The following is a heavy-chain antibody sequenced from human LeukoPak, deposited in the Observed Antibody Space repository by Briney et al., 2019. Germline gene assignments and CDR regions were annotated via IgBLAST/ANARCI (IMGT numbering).Heavy chain of an antibody. CDR3: ARVGCSSTSCYTGPGNYYYYYGMDV. CDR1: GGTFSSYA. CDR2: IIPIFGIA. J-gene: IGHJ6*02. V-gene: IGHV1-69*04. Sequence: SVKVSCKASGGTFSSYAISWVRQAPGQGLEWMGRIIPIFGIANYAQKFQGRVTITADKSTSTAYMELSSLRSEDTAVYYCARVGCSSTSCYTGPGNYYYYYGMDVWGQGTTVTVSS. D-gene: IGHD2-2*02.